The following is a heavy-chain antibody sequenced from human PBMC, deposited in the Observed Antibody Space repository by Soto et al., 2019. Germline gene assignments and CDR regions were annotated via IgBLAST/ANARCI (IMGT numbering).Heavy chain of an antibody. CDR3: AKMRFRAAGFDI. CDR1: GYTFTSYD. V-gene: IGHV1-8*01. Sequence: QVQLVQSGAEVKKPGASVMVSCKASGYTFTSYDMHWVRQATGQGLEWMGWVNPNSGDTDYAQKFESRVTMTSSTSISTSYMELSSLRSEETALYSCAKMRFRAAGFDIWGQGTMVTVS. J-gene: IGHJ3*02. D-gene: IGHD6-13*01. CDR2: VNPNSGDT.